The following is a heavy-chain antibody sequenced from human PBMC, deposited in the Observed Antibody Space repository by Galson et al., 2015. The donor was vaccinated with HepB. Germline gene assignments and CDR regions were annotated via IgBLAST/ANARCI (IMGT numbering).Heavy chain of an antibody. V-gene: IGHV3-11*04. CDR1: GFRLSDFS. Sequence: SLRLSCAASGFRLSDFSMNWVRQAPGKGLGWVSYIGSSGTPIFYADSVRGPFTISRGNARNSLYLQMNSLRVEDTAVYYCARGAELDVWGQGTTVTVSS. D-gene: IGHD3-16*01. J-gene: IGHJ6*02. CDR2: IGSSGTPI. CDR3: ARGAELDV.